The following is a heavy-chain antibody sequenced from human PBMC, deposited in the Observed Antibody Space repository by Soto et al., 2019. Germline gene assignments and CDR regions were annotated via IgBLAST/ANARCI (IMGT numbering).Heavy chain of an antibody. D-gene: IGHD2-2*01. CDR1: GYNFATYW. J-gene: IGHJ4*02. CDR2: IYPGDSDT. V-gene: IGHV5-51*01. CDR3: ARRPEYCNSDSCYLPDTNCIYYFDS. Sequence: GESLKISCQGSGYNFATYWIGWVRQIPGKGPEWVGIIYPGDSDTRYSPSFQGQVTISADKSMSTSSLQWSSLKASDNAIYFCARRPEYCNSDSCYLPDTNCIYYFDSWGQGNLVTVSS.